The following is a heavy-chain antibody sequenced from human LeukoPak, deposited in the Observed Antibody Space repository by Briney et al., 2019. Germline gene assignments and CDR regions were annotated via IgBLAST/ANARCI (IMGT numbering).Heavy chain of an antibody. D-gene: IGHD2-21*02. CDR1: GFNFDEYA. Sequence: GRSLRLSCAASGFNFDEYAMHWVRQALGKGLEWVSSISWNSGTIGYADSVRGRFTISRDNAKNSLYLQMNSVRPEDTALYYCAKDTVGENVLVTAYSCFDYWGQGALVTVSS. CDR2: ISWNSGTI. V-gene: IGHV3-9*01. J-gene: IGHJ4*02. CDR3: AKDTVGENVLVTAYSCFDY.